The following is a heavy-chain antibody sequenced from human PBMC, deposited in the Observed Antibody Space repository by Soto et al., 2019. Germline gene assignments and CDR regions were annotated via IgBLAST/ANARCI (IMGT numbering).Heavy chain of an antibody. Sequence: PGGSLRLSCAASGFTFTRYSMNWGRQAPGKGLEWVSSISSTTNYIYYADSMQGRFTVSRDNAKNSLYLEMNSLRAEATALYYCARESEDLTSNFDYWGQGTLVTVSS. J-gene: IGHJ4*02. CDR1: GFTFTRYS. CDR3: ARESEDLTSNFDY. CDR2: ISSTTNYI. V-gene: IGHV3-21*01.